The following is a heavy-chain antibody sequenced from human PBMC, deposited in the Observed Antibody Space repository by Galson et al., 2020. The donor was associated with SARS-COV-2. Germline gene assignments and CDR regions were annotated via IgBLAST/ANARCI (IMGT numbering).Heavy chain of an antibody. CDR3: AKALGITIFGHKNWDYYMDV. V-gene: IGHV3-9*01. Sequence: GGSLRLSCAASGFTFDDYAMHWVRQAPGKGLEWVSGISWNSGSIGYADSVKGRFTISRDNAKNSLYLQMNSLRAEDTALYYCAKALGITIFGHKNWDYYMDVWGKGTTVTVSS. CDR2: ISWNSGSI. J-gene: IGHJ6*03. D-gene: IGHD3-3*01. CDR1: GFTFDDYA.